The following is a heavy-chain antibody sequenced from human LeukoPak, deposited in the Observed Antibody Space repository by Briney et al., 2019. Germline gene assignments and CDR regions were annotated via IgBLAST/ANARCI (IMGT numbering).Heavy chain of an antibody. D-gene: IGHD4-17*01. CDR3: ARGYGYYYYYGMDV. Sequence: SETLSLTCAVYGGSFSGYYWSWIRQPPGKGLEWIGEINHSGSTNYNPSLKSRVTISVDTSKNQFSLKLSSVTAADTAVYYCARGYGYYYYYGMDVWGQGTTVTVSS. J-gene: IGHJ6*02. CDR1: GGSFSGYY. CDR2: INHSGST. V-gene: IGHV4-34*01.